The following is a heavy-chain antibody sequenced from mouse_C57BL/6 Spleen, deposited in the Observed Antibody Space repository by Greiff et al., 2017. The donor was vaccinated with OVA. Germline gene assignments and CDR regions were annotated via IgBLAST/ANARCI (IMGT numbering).Heavy chain of an antibody. D-gene: IGHD3-2*02. V-gene: IGHV1-59*01. CDR1: GYTFTSYW. CDR3: ERSPQDSSGYVDFDY. CDR2: IDPSDSYP. Sequence: VQLQQPGAELVRPGTSVKLSCKASGYTFTSYWMHWVKQRPGQGLEWIGVIDPSDSYPNYNQKFKGKSTLTVDTSSSTAYMQLSSLTAEDSAGYDWERSPQDSSGYVDFDYWGQGTTLTVAS. J-gene: IGHJ2*01.